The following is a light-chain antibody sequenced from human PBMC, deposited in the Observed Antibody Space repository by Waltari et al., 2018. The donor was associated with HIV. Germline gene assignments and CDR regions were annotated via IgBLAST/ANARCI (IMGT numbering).Light chain of an antibody. V-gene: IGKV3-11*01. CDR2: DAS. J-gene: IGKJ4*01. CDR3: QQRSNWPSLT. CDR1: QSVSSY. Sequence: EIVLTQSPATLSLSPGERATLSSRASQSVSSYLAWYQQKPGQAPRLLIYDASNRATGIPARFSGSGSGTDCTLTISSLEPEDFAVYYCQQRSNWPSLTFGGGTKVEIK.